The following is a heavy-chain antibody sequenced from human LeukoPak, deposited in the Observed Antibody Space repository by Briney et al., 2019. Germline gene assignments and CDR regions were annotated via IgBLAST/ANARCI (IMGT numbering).Heavy chain of an antibody. V-gene: IGHV3-21*01. CDR1: GFTFSSYN. CDR2: ISSSAYI. Sequence: PGGSLRLSCAASGFTFSSYNMNWVRQAPGKGLEWVSSISSSAYIYYAASVKGRFTISRDNAKNSLYLQMNSLRAEDTAVYYCARDPDTSGWAPYYLDYWGLGTLVTVSS. CDR3: ARDPDTSGWAPYYLDY. D-gene: IGHD6-19*01. J-gene: IGHJ4*02.